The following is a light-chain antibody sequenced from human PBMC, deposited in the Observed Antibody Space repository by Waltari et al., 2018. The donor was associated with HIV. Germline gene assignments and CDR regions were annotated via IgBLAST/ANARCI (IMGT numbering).Light chain of an antibody. CDR1: QSLSNTN. CDR3: QQTSRTPQT. CDR2: GAS. J-gene: IGKJ5*01. Sequence: EIVMTQSPATLSVSPGERATLSCRASQSLSNTNLAWYQQKPGQAPRLLIHGASTRATGIPARFSGSGSGTEFTLTVNSLQPEDFATYYCQQTSRTPQTFGQGTRLE. V-gene: IGKV3-15*01.